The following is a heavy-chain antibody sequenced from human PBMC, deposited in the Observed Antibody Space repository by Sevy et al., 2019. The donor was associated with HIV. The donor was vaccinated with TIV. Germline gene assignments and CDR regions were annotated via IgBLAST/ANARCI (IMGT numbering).Heavy chain of an antibody. V-gene: IGHV4-59*08. D-gene: IGHD1-26*01. CDR3: AGENAWGRGYS. CDR2: IYYNGHI. CDR1: GGSITSLY. Sequence: SETLSLTCTVSGGSITSLYWNWIRQPPGKGLEWIANIYYNGHIHYNPSLKSQVTLSLDTSKNQFSLRLSSVTAADTAMYYCAGENAWGRGYSWGQGTLVTVSS. J-gene: IGHJ4*02.